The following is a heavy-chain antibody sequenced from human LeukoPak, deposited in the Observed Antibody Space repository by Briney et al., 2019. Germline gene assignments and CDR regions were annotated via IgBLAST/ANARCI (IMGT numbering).Heavy chain of an antibody. CDR1: GFSFSSYA. Sequence: QSGGSLRLSCAASGFSFSSYAMSWVRQAPGRGLEWVSGMSATAGSRYYGDLVKGRFTISRDNSKNILYLQMNSLTAEDTAVYYCAKFRLAYYDILTGSLDYGMDVWGQGTTVTVSS. CDR3: AKFRLAYYDILTGSLDYGMDV. CDR2: MSATAGSR. D-gene: IGHD3-9*01. V-gene: IGHV3-23*01. J-gene: IGHJ6*02.